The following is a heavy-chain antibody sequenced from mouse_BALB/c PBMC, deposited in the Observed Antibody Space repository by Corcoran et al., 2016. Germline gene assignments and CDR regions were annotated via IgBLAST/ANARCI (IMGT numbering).Heavy chain of an antibody. CDR1: GYTFTNYG. V-gene: IGHV9-3-1*01. CDR2: INTYTGEP. J-gene: IGHJ4*01. Sequence: QIQLVQAGPELKKPGETVKISCKASGYTFTNYGMNWVKQAPGKGLKWMGWINTYTGEPTYTDDFKGRFAFSLETPASTAYLQINNLKNEDTATYFCAREPYAMDYWGQGTSVTVSS. CDR3: AREPYAMDY.